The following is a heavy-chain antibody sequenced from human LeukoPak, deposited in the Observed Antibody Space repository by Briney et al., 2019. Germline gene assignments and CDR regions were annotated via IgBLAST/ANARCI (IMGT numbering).Heavy chain of an antibody. J-gene: IGHJ4*02. CDR2: IYTSGST. D-gene: IGHD6-13*01. V-gene: IGHV4-61*02. CDR1: GGSISSGTYY. CDR3: ASYRPQAAAGFDY. Sequence: SQTLSLTCTASGGSISSGTYYWSWIRQPAGKGLEWIGRIYTSGSTNYNPSLKSRVTISVDTSKNQFSLKLSSVTAADTAVYYCASYRPQAAAGFDYWGQGTLVTVSS.